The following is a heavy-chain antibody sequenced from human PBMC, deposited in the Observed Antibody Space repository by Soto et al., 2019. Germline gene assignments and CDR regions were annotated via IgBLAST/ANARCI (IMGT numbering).Heavy chain of an antibody. CDR3: AKAPRYNWKSMDV. D-gene: IGHD1-20*01. V-gene: IGHV3-23*01. J-gene: IGHJ6*02. Sequence: EVQLLESGGGLVQPGGSLRLSCAASGFTFSSYAMSWVRQAPGKGLEWVSAISGSGGSTYYADSVKGRFTISRDNSRNTLYLQMNSLRAEDTAVYYCAKAPRYNWKSMDVWGQGTTVTVSS. CDR2: ISGSGGST. CDR1: GFTFSSYA.